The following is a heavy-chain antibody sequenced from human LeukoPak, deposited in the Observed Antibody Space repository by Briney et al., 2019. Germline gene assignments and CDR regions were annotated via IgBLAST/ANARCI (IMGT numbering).Heavy chain of an antibody. CDR3: AKDLNDSSGYYYVGGGNFDY. D-gene: IGHD3-22*01. CDR2: ISTYNSNT. CDR1: GYTFSSYD. J-gene: IGHJ4*02. Sequence: ASVRVSCKASGYTFSSYDISWVRQAPGQGLEWMGWISTYNSNTNYAQRLQGRVTMTTDTSSSTAYMELRSLRSDDTAVYYCAKDLNDSSGYYYVGGGNFDYWGQGTLVTVSS. V-gene: IGHV1-18*01.